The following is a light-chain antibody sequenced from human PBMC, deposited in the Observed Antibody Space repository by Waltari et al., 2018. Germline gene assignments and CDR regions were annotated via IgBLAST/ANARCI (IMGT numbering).Light chain of an antibody. V-gene: IGKV1-39*01. J-gene: IGKJ2*01. CDR1: QSITLY. Sequence: DIQMTQSPSSLSASVGDKVTITCRASQSITLYVDWYQQKPGKAPKLLIYAASTLQTGVPSRFSGSGSGTEFTVTISSVQSEDFATYYGQQSYKTPYTFGQGTKLEI. CDR3: QQSYKTPYT. CDR2: AAS.